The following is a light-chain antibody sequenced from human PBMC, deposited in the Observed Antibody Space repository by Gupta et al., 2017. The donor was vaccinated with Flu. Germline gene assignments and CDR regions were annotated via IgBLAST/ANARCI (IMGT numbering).Light chain of an antibody. CDR2: ENN. V-gene: IGLV1-51*02. J-gene: IGLJ3*02. CDR1: SSNIGNNY. Sequence: QSVLTQPPSVSAAPGQKVTISCSGSSSNIGNNYVSWYQHLPGTAPKLLIYENNKRPSGIPDRFSGSKSGTSATLGITGLQTGDEADYYCGTWDSSLSAPVFGGGTKLTVL. CDR3: GTWDSSLSAPV.